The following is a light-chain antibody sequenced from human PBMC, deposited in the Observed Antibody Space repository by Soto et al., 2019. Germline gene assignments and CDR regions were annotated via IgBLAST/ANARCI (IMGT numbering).Light chain of an antibody. Sequence: QPVLTQPPSLSAAPGQKVTISCSGARSNIGKNFVSWYQHLPGTAPKLLIYDNSQRPSGIPDRFSGSKSGTSATLAITGLQTADEADYYCATWDTDLGAGEVVFGGGTKLTVL. V-gene: IGLV1-51*01. CDR2: DNS. J-gene: IGLJ2*01. CDR3: ATWDTDLGAGEVV. CDR1: RSNIGKNF.